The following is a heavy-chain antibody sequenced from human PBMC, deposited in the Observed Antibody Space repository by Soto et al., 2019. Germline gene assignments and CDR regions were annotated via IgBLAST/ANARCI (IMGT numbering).Heavy chain of an antibody. CDR3: ARAYSIAAAGFRGKKKFDY. CDR1: GFIFRDWF. D-gene: IGHD6-13*01. CDR2: ISKDSGRAT. J-gene: IGHJ4*02. V-gene: IGHV3-11*04. Sequence: GGSLRLSCAASGFIFRDWFMSWIRQAPGKGLEWISYISKDSGRATRYADSVKGRFTISRDNAKNSLYLQMNSLRAEDTAVYYCARAYSIAAAGFRGKKKFDYWGQGTLVTVSS.